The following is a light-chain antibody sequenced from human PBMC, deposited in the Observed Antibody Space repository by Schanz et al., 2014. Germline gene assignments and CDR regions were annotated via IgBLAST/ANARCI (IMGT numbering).Light chain of an antibody. CDR3: SSYTSYSTLV. CDR2: DVI. CDR1: SSDVGGYNS. V-gene: IGLV2-11*01. J-gene: IGLJ3*02. Sequence: QSVLTQPRSVSGSPGQSVTISCTGTSSDVGGYNSVSWYQQHPGKAPRLVIYDVIKRPSGVPDRFSGSKSGNTASLTISRLQADDEADYYCSSYTSYSTLVFGGGTKLTVL.